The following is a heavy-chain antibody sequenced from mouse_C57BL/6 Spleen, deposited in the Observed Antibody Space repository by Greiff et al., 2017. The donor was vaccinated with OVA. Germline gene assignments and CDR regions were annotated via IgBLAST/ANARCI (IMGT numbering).Heavy chain of an antibody. J-gene: IGHJ3*01. CDR3: ARRGGSSYVFAY. D-gene: IGHD1-1*01. Sequence: EVKLVESGGGLVKPGGSLKLSCAASGFTFSSYTMSWVRQTPEKRLAWVATISGGGGNTYYPDSVKGRFTISRDNAKNTLYLQMSSLRSEDTALYYCARRGGSSYVFAYWGQGTLVTVSA. CDR1: GFTFSSYT. V-gene: IGHV5-9*01. CDR2: ISGGGGNT.